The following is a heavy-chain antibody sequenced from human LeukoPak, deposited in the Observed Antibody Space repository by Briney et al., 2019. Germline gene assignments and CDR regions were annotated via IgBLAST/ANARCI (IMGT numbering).Heavy chain of an antibody. CDR3: ARGYCSGGSCYHIIGAFNI. CDR1: GYSISNGYC. D-gene: IGHD2-15*01. V-gene: IGHV4-38-2*01. Sequence: SETLSLTCAVSGYSISNGYCWGLLRPPPGKGEEWIGSIYNSGSTYYNPSLKSRVTISVDTSMNKCSLKLSFVTAADTAVYYCARGYCSGGSCYHIIGAFNIGGQGTMVTVSS. CDR2: IYNSGST. J-gene: IGHJ3*02.